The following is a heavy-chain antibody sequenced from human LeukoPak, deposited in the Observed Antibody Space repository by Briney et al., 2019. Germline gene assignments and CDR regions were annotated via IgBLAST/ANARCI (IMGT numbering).Heavy chain of an antibody. D-gene: IGHD2-15*01. CDR3: ARSCSGGGCYFSAFDI. V-gene: IGHV3-30-3*01. Sequence: GGSLRLSCAASGFTFSSYAMHWVRQAPGKGLEWVAVISYDGSNKYYADSVKGRFTISRDNSKNTLYLQMNSLRAEDTAVYYCARSCSGGGCYFSAFDIWGQGTMVTVSS. CDR1: GFTFSSYA. J-gene: IGHJ3*02. CDR2: ISYDGSNK.